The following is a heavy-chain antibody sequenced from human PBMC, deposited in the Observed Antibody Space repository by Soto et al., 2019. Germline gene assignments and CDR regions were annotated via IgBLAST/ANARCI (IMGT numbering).Heavy chain of an antibody. V-gene: IGHV1-18*01. CDR1: GYTFTSYS. CDR2: ISAYNGNT. D-gene: IGHD4-4*01. Sequence: QVQLVQSGAEVKKPGASVKVSCKASGYTFTSYSISWVRQAPGQGLEGMGWISAYNGNTKYEQKFQGRVTMTTDTSTNTAYMELRSLRSDETAIYYCARDCVAVTTGISGYWGQGTLVTVSS. J-gene: IGHJ1*01. CDR3: ARDCVAVTTGISGY.